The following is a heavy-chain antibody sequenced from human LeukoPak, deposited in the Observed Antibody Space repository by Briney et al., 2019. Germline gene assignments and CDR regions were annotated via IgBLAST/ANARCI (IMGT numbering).Heavy chain of an antibody. V-gene: IGHV3-21*01. D-gene: IGHD3-22*01. Sequence: KPGGSLRLSCAASGFVFTSYTMTWVRQAPGKGLEWISSISTFSTYIYYADSVKGRFTISRDNAKNSLFLQMSSLGAENTAMYYCATISASNYYSKGDYSPGVDYWGQGTLVTVSS. CDR3: ATISASNYYSKGDYSPGVDY. J-gene: IGHJ4*02. CDR1: GFVFTSYT. CDR2: ISTFSTYI.